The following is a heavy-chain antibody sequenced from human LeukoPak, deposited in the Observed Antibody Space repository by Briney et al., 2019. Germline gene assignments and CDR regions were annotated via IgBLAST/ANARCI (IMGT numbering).Heavy chain of an antibody. CDR2: LYSDGTT. CDR3: ARAHYFEYSSSNFDF. CDR1: GFTVSSTY. J-gene: IGHJ4*02. V-gene: IGHV3-66*01. Sequence: GGSLRLSCAASGFTVSSTYMRWVRQAPGKGLEWVSALYSDGTTYYADSVRGRFTISRDNSKNTVFLQMNSLRAEDTAVYYCARAHYFEYSSSNFDFWGQGTLVTVSS. D-gene: IGHD6-6*01.